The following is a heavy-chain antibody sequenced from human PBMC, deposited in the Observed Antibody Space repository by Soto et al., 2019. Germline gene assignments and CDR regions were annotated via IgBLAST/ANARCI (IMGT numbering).Heavy chain of an antibody. V-gene: IGHV1-69*02. CDR2: IIPMLGMS. Sequence: QVQLVQSGAEVKKPGSPVRVSCTASGDTFNFYTISWVRQVPGQGPEWMGRIIPMLGMSNYAQKFQGRVTIMVDKSLSTFYMHLSGLTSEDTAVYYCATNYGSGSTHFDYWGQGTLVTVSS. CDR1: GDTFNFYT. CDR3: ATNYGSGSTHFDY. J-gene: IGHJ4*02. D-gene: IGHD3-10*01.